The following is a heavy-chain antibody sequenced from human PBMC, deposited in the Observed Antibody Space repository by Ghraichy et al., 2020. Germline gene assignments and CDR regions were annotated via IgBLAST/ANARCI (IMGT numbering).Heavy chain of an antibody. D-gene: IGHD4-17*01. CDR1: GGSVSSGSYY. Sequence: ETLSLTCTVSGGSVSSGSYYWSWIRQPPGKGLEWIGYIYYSGSTNYNPSLKSRVTISVDTSKNRFSLKLSSVTAADTAVYYCARGEDYGDFYGGVDYWGQGTLVTVSS. V-gene: IGHV4-61*01. CDR3: ARGEDYGDFYGGVDY. J-gene: IGHJ4*02. CDR2: IYYSGST.